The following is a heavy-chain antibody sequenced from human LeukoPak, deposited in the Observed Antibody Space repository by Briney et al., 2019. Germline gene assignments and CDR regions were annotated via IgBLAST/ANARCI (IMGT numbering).Heavy chain of an antibody. CDR1: GASISSYY. CDR3: ARQSSYWYFDL. J-gene: IGHJ2*01. V-gene: IGHV4-59*08. CDR2: ISSTPTT. Sequence: PSETLSLTCTVSGASISSYYGSWLRQPPGKGVACIVYISSTPTTTYNPPLTRPLTVSIATPKKHFSLKLSSVTAADTAVYYCARQSSYWYFDLWGRGTLVTVSS.